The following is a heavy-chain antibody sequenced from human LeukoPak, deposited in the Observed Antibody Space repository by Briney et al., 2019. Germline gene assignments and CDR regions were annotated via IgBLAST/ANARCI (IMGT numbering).Heavy chain of an antibody. D-gene: IGHD1/OR15-1a*01. CDR2: INPSGGST. CDR3: ARVQELEQVDLSVAFDI. CDR1: GYTFTSYY. J-gene: IGHJ3*02. Sequence: ASVKVSCKAPGYTFTSYYMHWVRRAPGQGLEWMGIINPSGGSTSYAQKFQGRVTMTRDTSTSTVYMELSSLRSEDTAVCYCARVQELEQVDLSVAFDIWGQGTMVTVSS. V-gene: IGHV1-46*01.